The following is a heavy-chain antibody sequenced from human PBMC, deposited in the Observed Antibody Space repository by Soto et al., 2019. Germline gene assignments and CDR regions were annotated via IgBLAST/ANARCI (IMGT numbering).Heavy chain of an antibody. Sequence: QVQLQQWGAGLLKPSETLSLTCAVYGGSFSDFYWTWIRQLPGKGLEWIGEINHSGSTNYNPSPKCLVAISVDTSKNPFSLNLRSVTAADTAVYYCGPRGAVADPRGYWGQGTLVTVSS. D-gene: IGHD6-19*01. V-gene: IGHV4-34*01. CDR1: GGSFSDFY. CDR2: INHSGST. CDR3: GPRGAVADPRGY. J-gene: IGHJ4*02.